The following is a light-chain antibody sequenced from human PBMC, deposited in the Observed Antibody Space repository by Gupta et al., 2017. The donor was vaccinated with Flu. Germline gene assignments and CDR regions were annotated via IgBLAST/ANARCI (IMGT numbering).Light chain of an antibody. CDR2: GDT. Sequence: QGKTVTTSCTRGGSSIASSYLQWYQQPPSSCLNIVINGDTERPSGVPAPFSGSIASSTNAASLTRAGVNDEDEADDYRNSFGVFGGGTKLTVL. V-gene: IGLV6-57*01. J-gene: IGLJ3*02. CDR3: NSFGV. CDR1: GSSIASSY.